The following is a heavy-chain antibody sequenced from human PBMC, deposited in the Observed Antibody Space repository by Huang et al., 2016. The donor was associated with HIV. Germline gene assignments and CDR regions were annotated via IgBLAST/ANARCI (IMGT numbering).Heavy chain of an antibody. J-gene: IGHJ4*03. CDR1: GFLFTTFT. Sequence: EVQLEESGGALVKPGGSLRLSCAATGFLFTTFTMRWVRQAPGKGREWVSSISGSGSSIYDADAVKGRFTISRDNTKKSLYLQMSSLSVDDTAFYFCARGGPVGYFNLWGHGTLVSVSS. CDR3: ARGGPVGYFNL. V-gene: IGHV3-21*01. CDR2: ISGSGSSI. D-gene: IGHD2-15*01.